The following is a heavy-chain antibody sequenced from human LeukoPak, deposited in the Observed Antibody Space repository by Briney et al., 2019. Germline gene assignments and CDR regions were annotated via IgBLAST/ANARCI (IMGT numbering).Heavy chain of an antibody. CDR3: AIGREPLLDY. CDR2: IYNSGFT. D-gene: IGHD1-26*01. J-gene: IGHJ4*02. V-gene: IGHV4-59*11. CDR1: GDSISYHY. Sequence: SETLSLTCDVSGDSISYHYRSWIRQSPGKGLEWLGFIYNSGFTNYNPSLKSRVIISQDTSKTHFTLRLTSVTAADTGVYFCAIGREPLLDYWGQGTRVIVSS.